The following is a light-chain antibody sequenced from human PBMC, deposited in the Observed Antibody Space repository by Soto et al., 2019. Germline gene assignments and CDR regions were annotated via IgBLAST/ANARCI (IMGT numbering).Light chain of an antibody. J-gene: IGKJ1*01. CDR3: QQYNSYRLT. Sequence: DIQMAQSPSTLSASIGDRVTITCRASQSISSWLAWYQQKPGKAPKVLIFDASSLESGVPSRFSGSGSGTEFTLTITSLEPDDFATYYCQQYNSYRLTFGQGTQVDI. CDR1: QSISSW. CDR2: DAS. V-gene: IGKV1-5*01.